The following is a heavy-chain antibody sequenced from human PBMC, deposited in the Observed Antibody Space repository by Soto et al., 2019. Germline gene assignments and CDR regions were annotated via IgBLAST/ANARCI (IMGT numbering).Heavy chain of an antibody. CDR2: IYFRGTT. CDR3: ARMNYYDTSGYPFDY. Sequence: SETLYLTFTLLGASIRSIYWSWIGKPPGKGLEWIGYIYFRGTTNHNPSLKSRVTMSADTSKNQFSLKLNSVTAADTAVYYCARMNYYDTSGYPFDYWGQGMMVTIS. J-gene: IGHJ4*02. D-gene: IGHD3-22*01. V-gene: IGHV4-59*01. CDR1: GASIRSIY.